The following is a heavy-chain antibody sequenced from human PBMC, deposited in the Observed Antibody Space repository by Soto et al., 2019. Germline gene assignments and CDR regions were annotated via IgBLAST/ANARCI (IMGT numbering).Heavy chain of an antibody. V-gene: IGHV4-30-2*01. CDR3: AGRSGEDPYYYYGMDV. CDR1: GGSISSGGYS. D-gene: IGHD3-10*01. CDR2: IYHSGST. Sequence: SETLSLTCAVSGGSISSGGYSWSWIRQPPGKGLEWIGYIYHSGSTYYNPSLKSRVTISVDRSKNQFSLKLSSVTAADTAVYYCAGRSGEDPYYYYGMDVWGQGTTVTVSS. J-gene: IGHJ6*02.